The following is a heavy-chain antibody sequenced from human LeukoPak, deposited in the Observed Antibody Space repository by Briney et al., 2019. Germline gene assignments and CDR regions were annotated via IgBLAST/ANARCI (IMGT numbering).Heavy chain of an antibody. V-gene: IGHV3-7*01. CDR3: AKDSQGIAVAGPFDY. Sequence: GGSLRLSRAASGFTFSTYWISWVRQAPGKGLEWVANINQDGSDIYYLDSVKGRFTISRDNDKSSLYLQMNSLRAEDTAVYYCAKDSQGIAVAGPFDYWGQGTLVTVSS. CDR1: GFTFSTYW. CDR2: INQDGSDI. D-gene: IGHD6-19*01. J-gene: IGHJ4*02.